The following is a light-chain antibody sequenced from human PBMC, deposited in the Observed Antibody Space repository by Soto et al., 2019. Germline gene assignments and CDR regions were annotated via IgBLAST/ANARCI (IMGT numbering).Light chain of an antibody. CDR1: STDVGSHDL. V-gene: IGLV2-23*01. J-gene: IGLJ2*01. CDR2: EGS. Sequence: QSALAQPASVSGSPGQSITISCTGISTDVGSHDLVSWYKHPPGKAPKLIIYEGSKRPSGVSNRFSGSKSGNTASLTISWLQADDEADYYCCSYAGSSALLFGGGTKVTVL. CDR3: CSYAGSSALL.